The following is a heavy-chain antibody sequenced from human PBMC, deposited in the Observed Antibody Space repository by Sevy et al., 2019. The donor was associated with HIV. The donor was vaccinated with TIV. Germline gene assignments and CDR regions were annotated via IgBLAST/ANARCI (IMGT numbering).Heavy chain of an antibody. CDR2: ISGSGGNT. V-gene: IGHV3-23*01. CDR3: AKTQYSTSSFDY. D-gene: IGHD6-6*01. Sequence: GGSLRLSCAASGFTFSSYTMSWVRQAPGKGLEWVSAISGSGGNTYYADSVKGRFTISRDNSKNTLYLQMNSLRAEDTAVYYCAKTQYSTSSFDYWGQGTLVTVSS. CDR1: GFTFSSYT. J-gene: IGHJ4*02.